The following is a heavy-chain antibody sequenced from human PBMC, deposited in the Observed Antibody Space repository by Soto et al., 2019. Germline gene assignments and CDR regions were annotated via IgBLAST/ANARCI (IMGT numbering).Heavy chain of an antibody. V-gene: IGHV3-7*03. CDR3: LELRREPYTGYFDY. CDR2: IKEHGFEK. CDR1: GFTFSSYW. D-gene: IGHD1-7*01. J-gene: IGHJ4*02. Sequence: GGSLRLSCAASGFTFSSYWMSWVRQAPGKGLEWVANIKEHGFEKYYMDSVKGRFTISRDNAKNSLYLQMNSLRAEDPAAYYFLELRREPYTGYFDYWDQGTLVTVSS.